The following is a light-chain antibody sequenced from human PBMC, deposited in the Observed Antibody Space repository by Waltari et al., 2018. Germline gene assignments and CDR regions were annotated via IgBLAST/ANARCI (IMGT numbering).Light chain of an antibody. V-gene: IGKV3-20*01. CDR3: QQYGRT. CDR1: QSVGSSY. CDR2: GAS. J-gene: IGKJ3*01. Sequence: EIVLTQSPGTLSLSPWERATLSCRASQSVGSSYLAWYQQKPGQAPRLLINGASSRATGIPDRFSGSGSGTDFTLTISRLEPEDFAVYYCQQYGRTFGPGTKVDIK.